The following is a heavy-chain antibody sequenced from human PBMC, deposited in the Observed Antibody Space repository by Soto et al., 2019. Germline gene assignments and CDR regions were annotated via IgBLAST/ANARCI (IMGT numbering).Heavy chain of an antibody. J-gene: IGHJ4*02. CDR2: ISSSSSYI. Sequence: PGGALRRSCAASGFTFSSYSMNWVRQAPRKGLEWVSSISSSSSYIYYADSVKGRFTISRDNAKNSLYLQMNSLRAEDTAVYYCARDRHSSSWRRPSRGGRGIGGDFDYWGQGAQVTVSS. V-gene: IGHV3-21*01. CDR1: GFTFSSYS. D-gene: IGHD6-13*01. CDR3: ARDRHSSSWRRPSRGGRGIGGDFDY.